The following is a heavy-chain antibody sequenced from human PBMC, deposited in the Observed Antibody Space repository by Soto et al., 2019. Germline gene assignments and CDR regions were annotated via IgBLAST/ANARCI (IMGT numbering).Heavy chain of an antibody. CDR1: GFTFRSYA. CDR3: ARGDSNSWSDY. Sequence: GGSLRLSCAASGFTFRSYAMDWVRQAPGKGLECVSVISYDGTNKYYADSVKGRFTISRDNSKNTLSLQMNSLRAEDTAVYYCARGDSNSWSDYWGQGTLVTVSS. CDR2: ISYDGTNK. V-gene: IGHV3-30*01. D-gene: IGHD6-13*01. J-gene: IGHJ4*02.